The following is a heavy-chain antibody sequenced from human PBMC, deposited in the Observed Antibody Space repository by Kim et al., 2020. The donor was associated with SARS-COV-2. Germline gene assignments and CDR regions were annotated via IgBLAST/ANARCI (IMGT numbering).Heavy chain of an antibody. V-gene: IGHV3-21*01. CDR1: GFTFSSYS. CDR3: AREGRMATTIYGMDV. D-gene: IGHD3-3*01. J-gene: IGHJ6*02. Sequence: GGSLRLSCAASGFTFSSYSMNWVRQAPGKGLEWVSSISSSSSYIYYADSVKGRFTISRDNAKNSLYLQMNSLRAEDTAVYYCAREGRMATTIYGMDVWGQGTTVTVSS. CDR2: ISSSSSYI.